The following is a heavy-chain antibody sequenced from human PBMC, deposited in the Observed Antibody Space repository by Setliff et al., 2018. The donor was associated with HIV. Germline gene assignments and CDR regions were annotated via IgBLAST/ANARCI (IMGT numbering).Heavy chain of an antibody. CDR3: ARTSSKFYAGNGMDV. J-gene: IGHJ6*04. V-gene: IGHV4-39*02. D-gene: IGHD6-13*01. CDR2: ISHSGIT. Sequence: SETLSLTCIVSGVSTISSSSSYYWGWIRQPPGKGLEWIGYISHSGITYYNPSLKSRVTISVDTSKNHFSLRLSSVTAADTAIYYCARTSSKFYAGNGMDVWGKGTTVTVSS. CDR1: GVSTISSSSSYY.